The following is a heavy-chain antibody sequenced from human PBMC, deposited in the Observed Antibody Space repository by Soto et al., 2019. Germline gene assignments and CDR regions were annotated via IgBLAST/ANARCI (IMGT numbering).Heavy chain of an antibody. J-gene: IGHJ6*02. D-gene: IGHD2-2*01. CDR2: IIPISETT. CDR3: ARSQGSSTSLEIYYYYYYGMDV. V-gene: IGHV1-69*01. Sequence: QVQLVQSGAEVQKPGSSVKVSCKASGGTFSSYAISWVRQAPGQGLEWMGGIIPISETTNYAQKFQGRVTITADESKTTAYMELTSLRSEDTAVYYFARSQGSSTSLEIYYYYYYGMDVWGQVTTVTVSS. CDR1: GGTFSSYA.